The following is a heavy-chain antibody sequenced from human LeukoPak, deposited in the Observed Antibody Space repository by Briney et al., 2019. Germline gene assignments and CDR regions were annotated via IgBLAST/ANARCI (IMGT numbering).Heavy chain of an antibody. J-gene: IGHJ4*02. D-gene: IGHD3-16*01. CDR1: GFTFSNYG. CDR2: IWYDGSNQ. V-gene: IGHV3-33*01. CDR3: ARDSELKVGGSFDY. Sequence: GRSLGLSCTASGFTFSNYGMHWVRQAPNKGLEWVAIIWYDGSNQYYADSVKGRFTVSRDSSKNTMYLQMNSLRAEDTAVYYCARDSELKVGGSFDYWGQGTLVTVSS.